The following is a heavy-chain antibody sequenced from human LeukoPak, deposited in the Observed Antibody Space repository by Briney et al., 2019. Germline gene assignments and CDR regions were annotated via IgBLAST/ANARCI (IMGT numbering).Heavy chain of an antibody. CDR2: IYYSGST. J-gene: IGHJ4*02. Sequence: SWVRQPPGKGLEWIGYIYYSGSTYYNPSLKSRVTISVDTSKNQFSLKLSSVTAADTAVYYCARGGVRGVPNFDYWGQGTLVTVSS. CDR3: ARGGVRGVPNFDY. V-gene: IGHV4-30-4*08. D-gene: IGHD3-10*01.